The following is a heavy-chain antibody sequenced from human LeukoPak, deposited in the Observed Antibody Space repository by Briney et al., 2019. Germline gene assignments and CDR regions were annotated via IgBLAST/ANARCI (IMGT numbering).Heavy chain of an antibody. Sequence: GGSLRLSCAASGFTFSSYAMHWVRQAQGKGLEWVAVISYDGSNKYYADSVKGRFTISRDNSKNTLYLQMNSLRAEDTAVYYCASLSSSGPGYRGQGTLVTVSS. CDR1: GFTFSSYA. V-gene: IGHV3-30-3*01. CDR3: ASLSSSGPGY. J-gene: IGHJ4*02. D-gene: IGHD6-13*01. CDR2: ISYDGSNK.